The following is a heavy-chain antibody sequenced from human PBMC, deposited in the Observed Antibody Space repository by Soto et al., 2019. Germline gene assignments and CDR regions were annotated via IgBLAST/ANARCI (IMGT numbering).Heavy chain of an antibody. CDR2: IQSGGTT. D-gene: IGHD2-15*01. CDR3: AMDDILCSGASCYGVTMDV. CDR1: GFTVSSKY. Sequence: EVQLVESGGGLVQKGESLRLSCAASGFTVSSKYMSWVRQAPGKGLEWVSLIQSGGTTYYADSVKGRFTISRDSSKNMLHLQMDSLRAEDTAVYYCAMDDILCSGASCYGVTMDVWGTGTTVTVSS. V-gene: IGHV3-66*01. J-gene: IGHJ6*03.